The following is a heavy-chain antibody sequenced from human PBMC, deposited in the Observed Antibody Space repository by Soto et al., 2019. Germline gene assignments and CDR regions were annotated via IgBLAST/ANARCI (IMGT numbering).Heavy chain of an antibody. CDR2: ISYDGSNK. Sequence: QVQLVESGGGVVQPGRSLRLSCAASGFTFSSYAMHWVRQAPGKGLEWVAVISYDGSNKYYADSVKGRFTISRDNSKNTLYLQMNRLRAEDTAVYYCARDPFQLGPEPIGAFDFWGQGTMVTVSS. V-gene: IGHV3-30-3*01. CDR3: ARDPFQLGPEPIGAFDF. J-gene: IGHJ3*01. D-gene: IGHD7-27*01. CDR1: GFTFSSYA.